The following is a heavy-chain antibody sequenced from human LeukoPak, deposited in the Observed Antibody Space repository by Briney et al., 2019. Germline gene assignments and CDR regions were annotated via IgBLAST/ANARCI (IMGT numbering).Heavy chain of an antibody. J-gene: IGHJ6*03. CDR3: ARDLGYCSGGSCYDYYYYMDV. V-gene: IGHV4-59*01. Sequence: PSETLSLTCTVSGGSISSYYWSWIRQPPGQGLEWIGYIYYSGNTNYNPYLKSRVTISVDTSKNQFSLRLSSVTAADTAVYYCARDLGYCSGGSCYDYYYYMDVWGKGTTVTVSS. D-gene: IGHD2-15*01. CDR2: IYYSGNT. CDR1: GGSISSYY.